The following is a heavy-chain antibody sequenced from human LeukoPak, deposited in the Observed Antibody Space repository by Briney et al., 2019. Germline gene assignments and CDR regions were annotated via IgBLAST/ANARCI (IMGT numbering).Heavy chain of an antibody. CDR1: GFTFSSYA. CDR3: AEESYRMTTVSPSGY. J-gene: IGHJ4*02. V-gene: IGHV3-23*01. Sequence: GGSLRLSCAASGFTFSSYAMSWVRQAPGKGLEWVSAISGSGGSTYYADSVKGRFTISRDNSKNTLYLQMNSLRAEDTAVYYCAEESYRMTTVSPSGYWGQGTLVTVSS. D-gene: IGHD4-17*01. CDR2: ISGSGGST.